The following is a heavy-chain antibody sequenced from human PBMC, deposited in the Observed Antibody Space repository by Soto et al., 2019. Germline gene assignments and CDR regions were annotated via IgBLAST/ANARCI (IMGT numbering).Heavy chain of an antibody. D-gene: IGHD3-22*01. J-gene: IGHJ4*02. CDR2: IYYSGST. Sequence: QVQLQESGPGLVKPSQTLSLTCTVSGGSISSGTYHWSWIRHHPGKGLEWIGYIYYSGSTYYNPSRKSRLTISVDTSKPQFSLRLSSVTAADTAVYYCAREMNYYDTSGDSYFDYWGQGTLVTVSS. CDR3: AREMNYYDTSGDSYFDY. CDR1: GGSISSGTYH. V-gene: IGHV4-31*03.